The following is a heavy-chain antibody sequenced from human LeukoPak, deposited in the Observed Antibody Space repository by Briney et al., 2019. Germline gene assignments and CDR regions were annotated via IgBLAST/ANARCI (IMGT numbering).Heavy chain of an antibody. J-gene: IGHJ4*02. V-gene: IGHV3-49*04. CDR3: TRDQTPYY. CDR2: IRSKVYGGTP. Sequence: GGSLRLSCTASGFTFGNYAMTWVRQAPGKGLEWVGFIRSKVYGGTPEYAASVKGRFTISRDDSKGIAYLQMNSLKTEDTAVYYCTRDQTPYYWGQGTLVTVSS. CDR1: GFTFGNYA.